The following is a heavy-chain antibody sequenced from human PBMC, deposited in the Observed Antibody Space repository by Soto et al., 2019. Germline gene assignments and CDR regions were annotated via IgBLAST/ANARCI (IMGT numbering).Heavy chain of an antibody. CDR1: GFTFSSYA. V-gene: IGHV3-30-3*01. CDR3: ASRPLVNYYYYGMDV. CDR2: ISYDGSNK. J-gene: IGHJ6*02. D-gene: IGHD6-6*01. Sequence: PGGSLRLSCAASGFTFSSYAMHWVRQAPGKGLEWVAVISYDGSNKYYADSVKGRFTISRDNSKNTLYLQMNSLRAEDTAVYYCASRPLVNYYYYGMDVWGQGTTVTVSS.